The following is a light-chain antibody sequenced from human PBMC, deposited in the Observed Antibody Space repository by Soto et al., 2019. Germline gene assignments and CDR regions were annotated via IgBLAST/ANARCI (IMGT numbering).Light chain of an antibody. CDR1: QSVSSNS. CDR3: QHHGGSIT. V-gene: IGKV3-20*01. Sequence: EIVLTQSPGTLSLSPGERATLSCRASQSVSSNSLAWYLQKPGQAPRLLIYGASNRATGIADRFSGSGSGADFTLTISRLEPEDFAVYFCQHHGGSITFGQGTRLEI. J-gene: IGKJ5*01. CDR2: GAS.